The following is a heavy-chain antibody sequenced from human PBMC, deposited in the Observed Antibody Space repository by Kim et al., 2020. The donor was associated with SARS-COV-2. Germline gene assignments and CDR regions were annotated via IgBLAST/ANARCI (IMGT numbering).Heavy chain of an antibody. D-gene: IGHD6-6*01. J-gene: IGHJ4*02. CDR3: ARGPGGSSSDY. Sequence: TNDNPSLKSRVTISVDTSKNQFSLKLSSVTAADTAVYYCARGPGGSSSDYWGQGTLVTVSS. V-gene: IGHV4-34*13. CDR2: T.